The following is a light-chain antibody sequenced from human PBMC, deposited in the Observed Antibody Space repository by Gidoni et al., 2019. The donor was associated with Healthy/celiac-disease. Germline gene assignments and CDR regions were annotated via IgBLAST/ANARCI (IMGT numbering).Light chain of an antibody. CDR3: QAWDSSTVV. V-gene: IGLV3-1*01. J-gene: IGLJ2*01. Sequence: YELTQPPSVSVSPGQTASITCSGDKLGDKYACWYQQKPGQSPVLVIYQDSKRPSGIPERFSGSNSRNTATLTISGTQAMDEADYYCQAWDSSTVVFGGGTKLTVL. CDR2: QDS. CDR1: KLGDKY.